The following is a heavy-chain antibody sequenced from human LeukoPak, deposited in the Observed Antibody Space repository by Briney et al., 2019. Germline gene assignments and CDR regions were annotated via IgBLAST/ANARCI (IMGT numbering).Heavy chain of an antibody. D-gene: IGHD3-22*01. CDR2: IYHSGST. Sequence: PSQTLSLTCAVSGVSISSGGYSWRWIRQPPGKGLEWIGYIYHSGSTYYNPSLKSRVTISVDRSKNQFSLKLSSVTAADTAVYYCARVNDSSGYNAFDIWGQGTMVTVSS. CDR1: GVSISSGGYS. V-gene: IGHV4-30-2*01. CDR3: ARVNDSSGYNAFDI. J-gene: IGHJ3*02.